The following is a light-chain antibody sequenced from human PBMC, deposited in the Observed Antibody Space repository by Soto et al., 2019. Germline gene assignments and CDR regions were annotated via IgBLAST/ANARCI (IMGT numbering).Light chain of an antibody. CDR3: KHYNSYSEA. J-gene: IGKJ1*01. CDR1: QSISSW. CDR2: KAS. V-gene: IGKV1-5*03. Sequence: DIQMTQSPSTLSASVGDRVTITCRASQSISSWLAWYQQKPGKAHKLLIYKASTLKSGVQSRFSGSGSGTEFTLTIRSLQPDDFATYYCKHYNSYSEAVGQGTKVDIK.